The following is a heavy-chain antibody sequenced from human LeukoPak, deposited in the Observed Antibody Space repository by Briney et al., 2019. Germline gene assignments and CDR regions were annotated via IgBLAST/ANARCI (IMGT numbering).Heavy chain of an antibody. CDR1: GSTFSSYA. CDR2: ISGSGGST. D-gene: IGHD3-3*01. Sequence: HTGGSLRLSCAASGSTFSSYAMSWVRQAPGKGLEWVSAISGSGGSTYYADSVKGRFTISRDNSKNTLYLQMNSLRAEDTAVYYCAKNSHPYDFWSGYLGYYFDYWGQGTLVTVSS. V-gene: IGHV3-23*01. J-gene: IGHJ4*02. CDR3: AKNSHPYDFWSGYLGYYFDY.